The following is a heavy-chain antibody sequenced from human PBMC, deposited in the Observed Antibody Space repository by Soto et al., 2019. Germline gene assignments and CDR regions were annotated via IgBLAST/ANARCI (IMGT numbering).Heavy chain of an antibody. CDR2: ISYDGSNK. CDR3: AKELSYYGSGHTSMYC. V-gene: IGHV3-30*18. Sequence: GGSLRLSCAASGFTFISYGMHWVRQAPGKGLEWVAVISYDGSNKYYADSVKGRFTISRDNSKNTLYLQMNSLRAEDTAVYYCAKELSYYGSGHTSMYCCGQGTKDTVSS. J-gene: IGHJ6*02. CDR1: GFTFISYG. D-gene: IGHD3-10*01.